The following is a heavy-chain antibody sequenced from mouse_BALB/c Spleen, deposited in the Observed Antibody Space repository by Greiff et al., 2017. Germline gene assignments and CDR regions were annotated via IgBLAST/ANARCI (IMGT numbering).Heavy chain of an antibody. J-gene: IGHJ3*01. Sequence: VKLQESGAELVRPGSSVKISCKASGYAFSSYWMNWVKQRPGQGLEWIGQIYPGDGDTNYNGKFKGKATLTADKSSSTAYMQLSSLTSEDSAVYFCARVEGHSGAYWGQGTLVTVSA. D-gene: IGHD3-1*01. V-gene: IGHV1-80*01. CDR2: IYPGDGDT. CDR1: GYAFSSYW. CDR3: ARVEGHSGAY.